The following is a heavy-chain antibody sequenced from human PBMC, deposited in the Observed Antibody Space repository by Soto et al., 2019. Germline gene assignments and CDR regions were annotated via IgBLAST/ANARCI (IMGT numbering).Heavy chain of an antibody. CDR2: ISSTGSYT. V-gene: IGHV3-11*05. D-gene: IGHD3-22*01. J-gene: IGHJ1*01. Sequence: QVQLVESGGGLVKPGGSLRLSCAASGFTFTDYYMSWIRQAPGKGLEWVSYISSTGSYTNYADSVKGRFTISRDNANNSRYLQMNSLRAEDSAVYYCAVDGSGSRAYFQRWGQGTLVTVSS. CDR1: GFTFTDYY. CDR3: AVDGSGSRAYFQR.